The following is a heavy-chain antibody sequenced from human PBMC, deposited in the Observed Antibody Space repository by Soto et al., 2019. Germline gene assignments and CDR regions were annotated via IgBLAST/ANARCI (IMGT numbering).Heavy chain of an antibody. V-gene: IGHV3-21*01. J-gene: IGHJ6*02. CDR3: TRDYVMDV. Sequence: SVKGRFTISRDNANNSLHLQMNSLRAEDTAVYSCTRDYVMDVWGQGTTVTVSS.